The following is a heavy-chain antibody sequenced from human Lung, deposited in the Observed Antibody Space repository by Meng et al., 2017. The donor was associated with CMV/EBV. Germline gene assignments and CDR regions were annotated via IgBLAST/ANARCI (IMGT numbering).Heavy chain of an antibody. CDR2: ISGTGATT. V-gene: IGHV3-23*01. CDR3: AKTSAAARVYYFDY. Sequence: GESLKISCAASGFTSSNYAINWVRLAPGKGLEWVSAISGTGATTYYADSVRGRFTISRDNSKNSVHLQMNSLRAEDTAMYYCAKTSAAARVYYFDYWGPGTLVTVSS. D-gene: IGHD6-13*01. J-gene: IGHJ4*02. CDR1: GFTSSNYA.